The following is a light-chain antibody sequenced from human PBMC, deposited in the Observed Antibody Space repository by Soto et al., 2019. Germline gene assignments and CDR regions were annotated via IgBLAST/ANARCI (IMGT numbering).Light chain of an antibody. CDR1: QSVSSSY. J-gene: IGKJ2*01. V-gene: IGKV3-20*01. CDR2: GAS. Sequence: EIVLTQSPGTLSLSLGEKATLSCRASQSVSSSYLAWYQQKPGQAPRLLIYGASNRATGIPDRFSGSGSGTDFTLSISRLESEDFAVDYCQQYGSSPRGTFGQGTKLEIK. CDR3: QQYGSSPRGT.